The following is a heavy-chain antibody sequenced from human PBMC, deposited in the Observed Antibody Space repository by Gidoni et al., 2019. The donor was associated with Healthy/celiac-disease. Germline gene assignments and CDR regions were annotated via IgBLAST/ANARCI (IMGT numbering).Heavy chain of an antibody. V-gene: IGHV4-61*02. D-gene: IGHD6-6*01. CDR2: IYTSGST. CDR1: GGSISSGRYY. Sequence: QVQLQESGPGLVKPSQTLSLTCTVSGGSISSGRYYWSWIRQPAGKGLEWIGRIYTSGSTNYNPSLKSRVTISVDTSKNQFSLKLSSVTAADTAVYYCARDIPQIKGIAARYWFDPWGQGTLVTVSS. J-gene: IGHJ5*02. CDR3: ARDIPQIKGIAARYWFDP.